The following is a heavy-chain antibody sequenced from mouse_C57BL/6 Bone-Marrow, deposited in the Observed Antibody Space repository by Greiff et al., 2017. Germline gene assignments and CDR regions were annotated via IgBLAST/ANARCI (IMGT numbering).Heavy chain of an antibody. Sequence: EVKLVESGAELVKPGASVKLSCTASGFNIKDYYMHWVKQRTEQGLEWIGRIDPEDGETKYAPKFQGKATITADTSSNTAYLQLSSLTSEDTAVYDCARGYGSSPEFAYWGQGTLVTVSA. V-gene: IGHV14-2*01. CDR3: ARGYGSSPEFAY. D-gene: IGHD1-1*01. J-gene: IGHJ3*01. CDR2: IDPEDGET. CDR1: GFNIKDYY.